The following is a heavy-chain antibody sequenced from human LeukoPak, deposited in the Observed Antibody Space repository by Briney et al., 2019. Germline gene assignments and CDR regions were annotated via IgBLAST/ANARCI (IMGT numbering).Heavy chain of an antibody. J-gene: IGHJ4*02. CDR1: GFTFSSYS. D-gene: IGHD2-2*02. CDR3: ARDVTVKYQLLYPPSYYFDY. CDR2: ISSSSSYI. Sequence: GGSLRLSCAASGFTFSSYSMNWVRQAPGKGLEWVSSISSSSSYIYYADSVKGRFTISRDNAKNSLYLQMNSLRAEDTAVYYCARDVTVKYQLLYPPSYYFDYWGQGTLVTVSS. V-gene: IGHV3-21*01.